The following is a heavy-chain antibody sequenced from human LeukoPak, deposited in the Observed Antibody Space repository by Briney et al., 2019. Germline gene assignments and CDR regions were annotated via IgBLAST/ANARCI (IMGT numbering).Heavy chain of an antibody. CDR3: ARRNSGSYWDFDY. CDR2: ISSSSSYI. J-gene: IGHJ4*01. D-gene: IGHD1-26*01. Sequence: GGSLRVSCAASGFTFSSYSMNWVRQAPGKGLEWVSSISSSSSYIYYADSVKGRFTISRDNAKNSLYLQMNSLRAEDTAVYYCARRNSGSYWDFDYWGHGNLVSVSS. CDR1: GFTFSSYS. V-gene: IGHV3-21*01.